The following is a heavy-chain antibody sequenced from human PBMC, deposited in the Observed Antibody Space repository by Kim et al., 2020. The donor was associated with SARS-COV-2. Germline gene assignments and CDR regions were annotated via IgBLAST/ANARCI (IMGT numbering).Heavy chain of an antibody. CDR2: AGGSGTAT. Sequence: GGSLRLSCEASGFIFRYYAMSWVRQAPGKGPEWVSTAGGSGTATYYADSVKGRFSISRDNSRNMLYLRLSNLRAEDTAVYYCAKGGGRPDYFFEFWGLGTLVTVSS. CDR3: AKGGGRPDYFFEF. D-gene: IGHD2-15*01. V-gene: IGHV3-23*01. J-gene: IGHJ4*02. CDR1: GFIFRYYA.